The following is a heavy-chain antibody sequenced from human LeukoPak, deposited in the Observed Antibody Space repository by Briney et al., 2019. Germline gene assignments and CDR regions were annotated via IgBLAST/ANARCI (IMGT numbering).Heavy chain of an antibody. J-gene: IGHJ4*02. CDR3: ARDTGFHTFDY. Sequence: GGSLRLSCATSGFTFSRYWMTWVPQAPGRGREWVASIKQDLSEKYHVDSVKGRFTVSRDKAKNSLHLQMNSLRVEDTAVYYCARDTGFHTFDYWGQGTLVTVSS. CDR2: IKQDLSEK. CDR1: GFTFSRYW. D-gene: IGHD2-8*02. V-gene: IGHV3-7*05.